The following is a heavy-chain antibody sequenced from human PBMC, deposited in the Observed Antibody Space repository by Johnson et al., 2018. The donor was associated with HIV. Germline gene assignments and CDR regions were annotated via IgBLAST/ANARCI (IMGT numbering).Heavy chain of an antibody. CDR2: ITVSGDNT. J-gene: IGHJ3*02. CDR3: VKGIDSSSWYAFDI. V-gene: IGHV3-23*04. Sequence: VQLVESGGGLVQPGGSLRLSCAASGFTFSSYWMHWVRQAPGKGLEWVSAITVSGDNTYYADSVKGRFTISRDNSKNTLYLQMNSLRAEDTAVYYCVKGIDSSSWYAFDIWGQGTMVTVSS. D-gene: IGHD6-13*01. CDR1: GFTFSSYW.